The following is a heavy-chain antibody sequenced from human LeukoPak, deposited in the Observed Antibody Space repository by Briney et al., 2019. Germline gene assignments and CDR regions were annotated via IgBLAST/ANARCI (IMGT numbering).Heavy chain of an antibody. CDR2: INTDGSST. D-gene: IGHD5-18*01. J-gene: IGHJ4*02. CDR1: GFTFSGSW. Sequence: PGGSLRLSCAASGFTFSGSWMHWVRQAPGKGLVWVSHINTDGSSTTYADSVKGRFTISRDNAKNTPYLQMSSLRAEDTAVYYCARDYTYSYSLWGQGTLVTVSS. CDR3: ARDYTYSYSL. V-gene: IGHV3-74*01.